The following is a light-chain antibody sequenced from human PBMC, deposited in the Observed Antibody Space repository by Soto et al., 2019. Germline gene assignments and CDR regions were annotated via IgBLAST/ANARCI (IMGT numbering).Light chain of an antibody. CDR1: QGISND. J-gene: IGKJ1*01. V-gene: IGKV1-27*01. Sequence: DIQMTQSPSSLSASIGDRVTISCRASQGISNDLAWYQQKPGKVPYLLIYAASTSPSGFPSRFSGSGSGTDFTLTISSLQPEDVATYYCQNYNSAPRTFGQGTKVDIK. CDR2: AAS. CDR3: QNYNSAPRT.